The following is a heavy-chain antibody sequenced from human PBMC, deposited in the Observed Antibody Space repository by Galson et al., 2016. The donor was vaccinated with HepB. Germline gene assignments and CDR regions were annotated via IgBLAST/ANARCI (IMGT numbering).Heavy chain of an antibody. CDR3: ARKRDGRQGYYYYGMDV. V-gene: IGHV1-3*01. CDR1: GYSFTSYA. Sequence: SVKVSCKASGYSFTSYAIHWVRRAPGQGLEWMGWINVGNGDTKYSEKFQGRVTFTRDTSASTAYMNLRSLRSEDTAVYYCARKRDGRQGYYYYGMDVWGQGTTVTVSS. J-gene: IGHJ6*02. CDR2: INVGNGDT.